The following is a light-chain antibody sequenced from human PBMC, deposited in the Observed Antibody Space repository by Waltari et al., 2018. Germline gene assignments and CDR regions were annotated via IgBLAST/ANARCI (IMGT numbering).Light chain of an antibody. CDR1: SSDVGAYNY. CDR3: SSYTTSSIPGV. J-gene: IGLJ1*01. CDR2: EVS. Sequence: QSALTQPASVSGSPGQSITISCTGTSSDVGAYNYVSWYQQHPGKAPKFLIYEVSNRPSGVSNRCSGSKSGNTASLTISGLQADDEADYYCSSYTTSSIPGVFGTGTKVTVL. V-gene: IGLV2-14*01.